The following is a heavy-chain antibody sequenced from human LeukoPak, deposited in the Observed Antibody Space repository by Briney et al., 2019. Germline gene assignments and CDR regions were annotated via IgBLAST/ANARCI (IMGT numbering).Heavy chain of an antibody. CDR3: GKTTAGYSSGQRPAWPVDY. CDR1: GFTFGSYA. CDR2: IFGSGGSA. V-gene: IGHV3-23*01. Sequence: GGSLRLSCEASGFTFGSYAMYWVRQAPGKGLEWVAGIFGSGGSAHYADSVKGRFTISRDNSKNTVYLQINNLRVEDTAVYYCGKTTAGYSSGQRPAWPVDYWGQGTLVTVSS. D-gene: IGHD6-19*01. J-gene: IGHJ4*02.